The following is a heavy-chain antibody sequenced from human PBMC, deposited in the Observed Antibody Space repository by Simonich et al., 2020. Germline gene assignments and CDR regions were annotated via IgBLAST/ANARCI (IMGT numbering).Heavy chain of an antibody. Sequence: QVQLVQSGAEVKKPGASVKVSCKASGYTFTSYDINWVRQATGQGLEWMGWMNPNSGNTGYAQKFQGRVTITRNTSISTAYMELSSLRSEDTAVYYCARSRYCTKGVCYNWFDPWGQGTLVTVSS. CDR2: MNPNSGNT. D-gene: IGHD2-8*01. V-gene: IGHV1-8*03. CDR1: GYTFTSYD. CDR3: ARSRYCTKGVCYNWFDP. J-gene: IGHJ5*02.